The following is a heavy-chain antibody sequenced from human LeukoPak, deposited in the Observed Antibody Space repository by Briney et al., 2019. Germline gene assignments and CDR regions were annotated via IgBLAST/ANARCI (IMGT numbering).Heavy chain of an antibody. D-gene: IGHD2/OR15-2a*01. Sequence: SETLSLTCAVYGGSFSGYYRSWIRQPPGKGLEWIGEINHSGSTNYNPSLKSRVTISVDTSKNQFSLKLSSVTAADTAVYYCARVPLRSGAAAYWGQGTLVTVSS. J-gene: IGHJ4*02. CDR1: GGSFSGYY. CDR2: INHSGST. CDR3: ARVPLRSGAAAY. V-gene: IGHV4-34*01.